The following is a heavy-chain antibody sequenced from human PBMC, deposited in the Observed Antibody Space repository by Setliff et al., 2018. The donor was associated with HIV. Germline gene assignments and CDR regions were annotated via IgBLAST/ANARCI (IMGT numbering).Heavy chain of an antibody. Sequence: PGESLKISCRASGYTFTKYWIGWVRQMPGKGLEWVGVIYPSDSDTKYSPSFQDQVTISVDKSINTAYLHWSSLKASDTAIYYCARHTRKLESLEWLSPSYYYFYYMDVWGIGTTVTVSS. J-gene: IGHJ6*03. V-gene: IGHV5-51*01. D-gene: IGHD3-3*01. CDR2: IYPSDSDT. CDR1: GYTFTKYW. CDR3: ARHTRKLESLEWLSPSYYYFYYMDV.